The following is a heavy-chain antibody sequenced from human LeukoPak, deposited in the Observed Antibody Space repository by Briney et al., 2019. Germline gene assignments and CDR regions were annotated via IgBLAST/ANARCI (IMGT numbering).Heavy chain of an antibody. V-gene: IGHV4-31*03. CDR2: IYYSGTT. D-gene: IGHD5-18*01. CDR3: ARVKGYSYGFEDY. J-gene: IGHJ4*02. Sequence: SQTLSLTCTVSGGSISVGGYYWSWIRQHPGKGLEWIGYIYYSGTTYYNPSLKSRVTISVDTSNNQFSLKLSSVTAADTAVYYCARVKGYSYGFEDYWGQGTLVTVSS. CDR1: GGSISVGGYY.